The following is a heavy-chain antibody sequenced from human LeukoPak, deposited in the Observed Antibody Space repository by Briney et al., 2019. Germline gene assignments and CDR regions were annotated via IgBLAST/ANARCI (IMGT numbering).Heavy chain of an antibody. V-gene: IGHV3-23*01. D-gene: IGHD6-19*01. CDR2: LGARGDI. J-gene: IGHJ4*02. CDR1: GFTFSDYA. Sequence: GGSLRLSCVGSGFTFSDYAMNWVRQTPGKGLEWISSLGARGDIFYADSVQGRFTISRDNSNNAAHLQMNSLRPEDTAIYYCAKRGPGPVAGSYDFWGQGTLVTVSS. CDR3: AKRGPGPVAGSYDF.